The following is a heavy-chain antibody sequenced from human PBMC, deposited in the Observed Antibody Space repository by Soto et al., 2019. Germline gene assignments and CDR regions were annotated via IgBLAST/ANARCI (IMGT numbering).Heavy chain of an antibody. CDR2: ISSSSSYI. CDR1: GFTFSSYS. J-gene: IGHJ5*02. D-gene: IGHD6-25*01. V-gene: IGHV3-21*01. Sequence: GGSLRLSCAASGFTFSSYSMNWVRQAPGKGLEWVSSISSSSSYIYYADSVKGRFTISRDNAKNSLYLQMNSLRAEDTAVYYCARDRDPAAHNWFDPWGQGTLVTVSS. CDR3: ARDRDPAAHNWFDP.